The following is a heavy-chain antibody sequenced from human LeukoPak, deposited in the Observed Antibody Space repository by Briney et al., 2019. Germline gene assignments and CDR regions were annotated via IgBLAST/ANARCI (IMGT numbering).Heavy chain of an antibody. J-gene: IGHJ5*02. Sequence: SETLSLTCTVSGGSISNSSYSWGWIRQPPGKGLEWIGNMYYSGSTYYNPSLKSRVTMSVDTSKNQSSLQLSPVTAADTAIYYCARLYNYDSGDYNLYNWFDPWGQGSLVTVFS. CDR2: MYYSGST. CDR3: ARLYNYDSGDYNLYNWFDP. D-gene: IGHD3-22*01. CDR1: GGSISNSSYS. V-gene: IGHV4-39*01.